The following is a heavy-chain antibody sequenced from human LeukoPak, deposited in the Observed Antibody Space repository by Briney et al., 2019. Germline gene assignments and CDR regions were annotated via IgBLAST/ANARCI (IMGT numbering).Heavy chain of an antibody. CDR2: IYYSGST. CDR1: GGSISSYY. CDR3: ARDRGEAGGSSGYDP. D-gene: IGHD3-22*01. V-gene: IGHV4-59*01. J-gene: IGHJ5*02. Sequence: SETLSLTCTVSGGSISSYYWSWIRQPPGKGLEWIGYIYYSGSTNYNPSLKSRVTISVDTSKNQFSLKLSSVTAADTAVYYCARDRGEAGGSSGYDPWGQGTLVTVSS.